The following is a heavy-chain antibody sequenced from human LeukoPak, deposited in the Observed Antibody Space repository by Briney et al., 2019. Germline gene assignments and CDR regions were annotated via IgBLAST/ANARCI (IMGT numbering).Heavy chain of an antibody. D-gene: IGHD1-26*01. CDR3: ARMMGALLPTFDAFDI. CDR2: IKQDGSEK. V-gene: IGHV3-7*01. J-gene: IGHJ3*02. Sequence: PSETLSLTCAVYGGSFSGYYWSWVRQAPGKGLEWVANIKQDGSEKYYVDSVKGRFTISRDNAKNSLYLQMNSLRAEDTAVYYCARMMGALLPTFDAFDIWGQGTMVTVSS. CDR1: GGSFSGYY.